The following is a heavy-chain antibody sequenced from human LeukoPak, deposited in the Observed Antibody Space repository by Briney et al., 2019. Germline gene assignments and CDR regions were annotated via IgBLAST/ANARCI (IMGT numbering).Heavy chain of an antibody. V-gene: IGHV4-30-2*01. CDR3: TRGGELMNF. D-gene: IGHD1-26*01. CDR1: GGSISSGDYY. CDR2: IYHSGST. Sequence: SETLSLTCTVSGGSISSGDYYWSWIRQPPGKGLEWIGYIYHSGSTYYNPSLKSRVTISIDASKNQFSLRLSSVTAADTAVYYCTRGGELMNFWGQGTLVTVSS. J-gene: IGHJ4*02.